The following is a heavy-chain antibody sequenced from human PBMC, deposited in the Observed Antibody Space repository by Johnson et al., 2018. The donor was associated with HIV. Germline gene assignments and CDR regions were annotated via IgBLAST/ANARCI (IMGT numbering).Heavy chain of an antibody. CDR1: GFTFSSYG. J-gene: IGHJ3*02. V-gene: IGHV3-33*05. CDR3: AREGAWEVRPGAFDI. Sequence: QVQLVESGGGVVQPGGSLRLSCAASGFTFSSYGMHWVRQAPGKGLEWVAVISYDGSKKYYAGSVKGRFTISRDNSKTTLYLQMNSLRVEDTAVYYCAREGAWEVRPGAFDIWGQGTMVTVSS. CDR2: ISYDGSKK. D-gene: IGHD1-26*01.